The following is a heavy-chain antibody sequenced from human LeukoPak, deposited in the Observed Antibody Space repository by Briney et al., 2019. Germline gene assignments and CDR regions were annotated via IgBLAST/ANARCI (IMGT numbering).Heavy chain of an antibody. CDR1: GGYISSSSYY. CDR2: IYYSGST. CDR3: ARHKPAAIRRYFDY. J-gene: IGHJ4*02. V-gene: IGHV4-39*01. Sequence: PSETLSLTCTVSGGYISSSSYYWGWIRQPPGKGLEWIGSIYYSGSTYYNPSLKSRVTISVDTSKNQFSLKLSSVTAADTAVYYCARHKPAAIRRYFDYLGQGTLVTVSS. D-gene: IGHD2-2*02.